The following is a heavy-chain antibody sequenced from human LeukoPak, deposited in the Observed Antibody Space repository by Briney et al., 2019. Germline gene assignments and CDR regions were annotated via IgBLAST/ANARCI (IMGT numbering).Heavy chain of an antibody. D-gene: IGHD6-13*01. Sequence: SETLSLTCTVSGGSISSSSYYWGWIRQPPGKGLEWIESIYYSGSTYYNPSLKSRVTISVDTSKNQFSLKLSSVTAADTAVYYCARGTAAGTEFDYWGQGTLVTVSS. CDR1: GGSISSSSYY. CDR3: ARGTAAGTEFDY. J-gene: IGHJ4*02. V-gene: IGHV4-39*07. CDR2: IYYSGST.